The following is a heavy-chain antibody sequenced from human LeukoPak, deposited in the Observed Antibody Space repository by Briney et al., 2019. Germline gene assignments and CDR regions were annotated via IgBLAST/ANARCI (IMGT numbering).Heavy chain of an antibody. CDR3: AREGRAYDILTGYYKWEYYFDY. CDR1: GFTFSSYW. Sequence: GGPLRLSCAASGFTFSSYWMSWVRQAPGKGLEWVANIKQDGSEKYYVDSVKGRFTISRDNAKNSLYLQMNSLRAEDTAVYYCAREGRAYDILTGYYKWEYYFDYWGQGTLVTVSS. J-gene: IGHJ4*02. D-gene: IGHD3-9*01. CDR2: IKQDGSEK. V-gene: IGHV3-7*03.